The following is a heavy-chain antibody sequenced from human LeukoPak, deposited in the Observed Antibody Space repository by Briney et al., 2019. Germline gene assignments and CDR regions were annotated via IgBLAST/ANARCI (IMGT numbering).Heavy chain of an antibody. D-gene: IGHD3-3*01. Sequence: GGSLRLSCAASGFAFSSYWMSWVRQAPGKGLEWVANIKQDGSEKYYVDSVKGRFTISRDNAKNSLYLQMNSLRAEDTAVYYYARDLTISVGPSWFDPWGQGTLVTVSS. J-gene: IGHJ5*02. V-gene: IGHV3-7*01. CDR3: ARDLTISVGPSWFDP. CDR2: IKQDGSEK. CDR1: GFAFSSYW.